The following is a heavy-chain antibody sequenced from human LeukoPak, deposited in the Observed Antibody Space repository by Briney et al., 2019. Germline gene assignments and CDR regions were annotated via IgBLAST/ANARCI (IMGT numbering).Heavy chain of an antibody. CDR1: GGSISSGNYY. Sequence: SETLSLTCTVSGGSISSGNYYWSWIRQPPGKGLEWIGYIYYSGSTNHNPSLKSRVTISVDTSKKEFSLKLSSVTAADTAVYFCARLEYSSGWYVYWGQGTLVTVSS. J-gene: IGHJ4*02. V-gene: IGHV4-61*01. D-gene: IGHD6-19*01. CDR3: ARLEYSSGWYVY. CDR2: IYYSGST.